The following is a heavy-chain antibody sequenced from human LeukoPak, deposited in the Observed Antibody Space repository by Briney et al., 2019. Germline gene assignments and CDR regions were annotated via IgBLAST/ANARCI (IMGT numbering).Heavy chain of an antibody. D-gene: IGHD2/OR15-2a*01. J-gene: IGHJ4*02. CDR3: TTILFY. CDR1: GFTFSSYS. Sequence: GGSLRLSCAASGFTFSSYSMNWVRQAPGKGLEWVSYISSSSSNIYYADSVKGRFTISRDNAKKSLYLQMNSLKTEDTAVYYCTTILFYWGQGTLVTVSS. V-gene: IGHV3-48*01. CDR2: ISSSSSNI.